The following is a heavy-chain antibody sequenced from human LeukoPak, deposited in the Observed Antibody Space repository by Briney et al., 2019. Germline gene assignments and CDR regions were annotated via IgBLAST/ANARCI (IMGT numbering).Heavy chain of an antibody. CDR1: GYTLSELS. J-gene: IGHJ6*03. Sequence: ASVKVSCKVSGYTLSELSMYWVRQAPGKGLEWMGGFDPGDGETIYSQKFQGRVNMTEDTSTDTVYMELSSLRSEDTAVYYCARELVTRYHYYYYYYMDVWGKGTTVTVSS. D-gene: IGHD4-11*01. CDR2: FDPGDGET. CDR3: ARELVTRYHYYYYYYMDV. V-gene: IGHV1-24*01.